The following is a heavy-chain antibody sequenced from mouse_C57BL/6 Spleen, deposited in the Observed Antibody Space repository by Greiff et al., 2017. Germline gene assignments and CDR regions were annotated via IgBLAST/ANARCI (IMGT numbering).Heavy chain of an antibody. CDR3: ARSGTTVVAPFAY. CDR2: INPYNGGT. Sequence: VQLQQSGPVLVKPGASVKMSCKASGYTFTDYYMNWVKQSHGKSLEWIGVINPYNGGTSYNQKFKGKATLTVDKSSSTAYMELNSLTSEDSAVYYGARSGTTVVAPFAYWGQGTLVTVSA. J-gene: IGHJ3*01. D-gene: IGHD1-1*01. CDR1: GYTFTDYY. V-gene: IGHV1-19*01.